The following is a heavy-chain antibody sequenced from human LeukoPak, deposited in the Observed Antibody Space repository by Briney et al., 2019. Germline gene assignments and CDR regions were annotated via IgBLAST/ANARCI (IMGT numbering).Heavy chain of an antibody. D-gene: IGHD2-2*01. CDR2: MNPNSGNT. CDR1: GYTFTNYD. J-gene: IGHJ5*02. CDR3: ARGYCSSTSCSNTGWFDP. Sequence: ASVKVSCKASGYTFTNYDINWVRQATGQGLEWMGWMNPNSGNTGSAQKFQGRVSMTRNTSISTAYMELSSLRSEDTAVYYCARGYCSSTSCSNTGWFDPWGQGTLVTVSS. V-gene: IGHV1-8*01.